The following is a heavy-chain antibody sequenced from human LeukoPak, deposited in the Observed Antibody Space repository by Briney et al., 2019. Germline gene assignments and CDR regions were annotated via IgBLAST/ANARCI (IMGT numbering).Heavy chain of an antibody. CDR1: GVSVSTSH. Sequence: SETLSLTCSVSGVSVSTSHWNWIRHRPGKGLEWIGCLSYTGKTDYNPSLKSRVSISLGSSNNHFSLKLTSVTAADTAVYYCSEGYFEPFDHWGQGILVTVSS. CDR2: LSYTGKT. J-gene: IGHJ4*02. CDR3: SEGYFEPFDH. D-gene: IGHD2/OR15-2a*01. V-gene: IGHV4-59*02.